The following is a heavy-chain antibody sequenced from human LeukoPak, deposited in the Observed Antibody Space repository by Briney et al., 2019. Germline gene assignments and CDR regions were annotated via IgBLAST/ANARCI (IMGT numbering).Heavy chain of an antibody. V-gene: IGHV3-7*05. CDR3: ARWGGGFDY. CDR2: IKPDGSDK. D-gene: IGHD3-10*01. CDR1: GFSFSSYA. J-gene: IGHJ4*02. Sequence: PGGSLRLSCAASGFSFSSYAMSWVRQAPGKGLEWVANIKPDGSDKYYVDSVKGRCTISRDNAKNSLYLQMNNLRAEDAAVYYCARWGGGFDYWGQGTLVTVSS.